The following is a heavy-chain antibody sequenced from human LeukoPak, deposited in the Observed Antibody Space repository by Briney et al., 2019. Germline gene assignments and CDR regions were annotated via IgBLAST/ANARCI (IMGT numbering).Heavy chain of an antibody. J-gene: IGHJ4*02. CDR1: GYTFTSYY. CDR3: AREVYYDFWSGPFDY. CDR2: INPSGGST. Sequence: ASVKVSCKASGYTFTSYYMHWVRQAPGQGLEWMGIINPSGGSTSYPQKLQGRVTMTTDTSTSTTYMELRSLRSDDTAVYYCAREVYYDFWSGPFDYWGQGTLVTVSS. V-gene: IGHV1-46*01. D-gene: IGHD3-3*01.